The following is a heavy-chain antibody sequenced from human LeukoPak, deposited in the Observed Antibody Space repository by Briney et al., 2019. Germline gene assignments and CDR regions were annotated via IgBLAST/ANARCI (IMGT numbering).Heavy chain of an antibody. CDR2: IYDSGST. CDR1: GGSISSYY. CDR3: ARDRSSGSYQYFDY. Sequence: PSETLSLTCTVSGGSISSYYWSWIRQPPGKALEWIGYIYDSGSTNYNPSLKSRVTISVDTSKNQFSLKLRSVTAADTAVYYCARDRSSGSYQYFDYWGQGTLVTVSS. V-gene: IGHV4-59*01. D-gene: IGHD1-26*01. J-gene: IGHJ4*02.